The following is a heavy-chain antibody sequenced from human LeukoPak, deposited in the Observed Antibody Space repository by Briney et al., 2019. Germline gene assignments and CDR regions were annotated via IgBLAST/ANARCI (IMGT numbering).Heavy chain of an antibody. Sequence: GGSLRLSCAASGFTFISYWMHWVRQAPGKGLVWVSRINGYGSSTDFADSVKGRFTISRGNAKNTLYLQMNSLRAEDTAVYYCARDAPGNTALDYWGQGTPVTVSS. CDR3: ARDAPGNTALDY. CDR1: GFTFISYW. J-gene: IGHJ4*02. V-gene: IGHV3-74*01. D-gene: IGHD5-18*01. CDR2: INGYGSST.